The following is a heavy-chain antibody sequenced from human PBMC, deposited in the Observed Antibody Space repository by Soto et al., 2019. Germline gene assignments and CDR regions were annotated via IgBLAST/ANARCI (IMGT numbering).Heavy chain of an antibody. CDR3: ARDDHIVVVPTSLGAMDV. V-gene: IGHV4-4*02. J-gene: IGHJ6*02. Sequence: SETLSLTCAVYGGSISSNKWWSWVRQPPGKGLEWIGEIYHSGSTNYNPSLKSRVTISLDKSKNQFSLKLTSVTAADSAVYYCARDDHIVVVPTSLGAMDVWGPGTTLTVSS. CDR1: GGSISSNKW. CDR2: IYHSGST. D-gene: IGHD2-2*01.